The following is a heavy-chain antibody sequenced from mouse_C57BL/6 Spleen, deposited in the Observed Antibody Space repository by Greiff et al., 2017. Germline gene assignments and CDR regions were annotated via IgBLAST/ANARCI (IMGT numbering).Heavy chain of an antibody. J-gene: IGHJ2*01. CDR2: IHPSSGST. CDR3: ACYYGKIY. CDR1: GYTFTSYW. Sequence: VQLQQPGAELVKPGASVKLSCKASGYTFTSYWMHWVKQRPGQGLEWIGLIHPSSGSTNYNEKFKSKATLTVDKSSSTAYMQLSSLTSEDSAVYYGACYYGKIYWGQGTTLTVSS. D-gene: IGHD2-1*01. V-gene: IGHV1-64*01.